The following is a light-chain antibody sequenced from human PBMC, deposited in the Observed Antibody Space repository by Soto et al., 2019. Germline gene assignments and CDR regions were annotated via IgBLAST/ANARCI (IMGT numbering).Light chain of an antibody. V-gene: IGKV3-11*01. CDR3: QQRSDWPPWT. Sequence: EIVLTQSPATLSLSPGEGATLSCRASQSISSYLAWYQQKPGQAPRLLIYDASSRATGTPARFSGSGSGTDFTLTISSLEPEDFAVYYCQQRSDWPPWTFGQGTKVEIK. CDR2: DAS. J-gene: IGKJ1*01. CDR1: QSISSY.